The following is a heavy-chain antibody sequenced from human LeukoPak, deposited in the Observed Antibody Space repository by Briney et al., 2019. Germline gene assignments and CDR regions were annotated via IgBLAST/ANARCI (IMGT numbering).Heavy chain of an antibody. CDR1: AFTPSSDW. Sequence: GGSLRPPCAGSAFTPSSDWVNWVRQVPGKRLDWVARISRESDGSGTNYADSVKGRFSISRDRATNTVHLQMNSLRAEDTAVYYCAKDAVASSFDHWGQGTLVTVSS. V-gene: IGHV3-74*01. CDR3: AKDAVASSFDH. D-gene: IGHD5-12*01. J-gene: IGHJ4*02. CDR2: ISRESDGSGT.